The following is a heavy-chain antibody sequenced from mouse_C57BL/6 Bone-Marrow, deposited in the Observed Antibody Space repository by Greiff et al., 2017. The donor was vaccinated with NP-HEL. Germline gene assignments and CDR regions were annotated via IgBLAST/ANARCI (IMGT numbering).Heavy chain of an antibody. CDR2: ISDGGSYT. V-gene: IGHV5-4*01. Sequence: EVQLVESGGGLVKPGGSLKLSCAASGFTFSSYAMSWVRQTPEKRLEWVATISDGGSYTYYPDNVKGRFTISRDNAKNNLYLQMSHLKSEDTAMYYCASYYGSSYDAMDYWGQGTSVTVSS. CDR1: GFTFSSYA. J-gene: IGHJ4*01. CDR3: ASYYGSSYDAMDY. D-gene: IGHD1-1*01.